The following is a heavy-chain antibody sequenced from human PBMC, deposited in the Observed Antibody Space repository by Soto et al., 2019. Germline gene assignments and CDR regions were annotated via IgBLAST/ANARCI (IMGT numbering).Heavy chain of an antibody. V-gene: IGHV3-48*02. D-gene: IGHD2-2*01. CDR1: GFTFSSYS. CDR3: ARPRDIVVVPAARFYYYYGMDV. J-gene: IGHJ6*02. CDR2: ISSSSSTI. Sequence: GGSLRLSCAASGFTFSSYSMNWVRQAPGKGLEWVSYISSSSSTIYYADSVKGRFTISRDNAKNSLYLQMNSLRDEDTAVYYCARPRDIVVVPAARFYYYYGMDVWGQGTTVTVSS.